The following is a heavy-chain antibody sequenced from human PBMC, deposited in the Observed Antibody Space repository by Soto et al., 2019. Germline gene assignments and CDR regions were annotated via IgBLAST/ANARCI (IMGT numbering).Heavy chain of an antibody. CDR3: ARAARDYGGNNWFDP. CDR2: INAGNGNT. CDR1: GYTFTSYA. D-gene: IGHD4-17*01. J-gene: IGHJ5*02. V-gene: IGHV1-3*01. Sequence: GASVKVSCKASGYTFTSYAMHWVRQAPGQRLEWMEWINAGNGNTKYSQKFQGRVTITRDTSASTAYMELSSLRSEDTAVYYCARAARDYGGNNWFDPWGQGTLVTVSS.